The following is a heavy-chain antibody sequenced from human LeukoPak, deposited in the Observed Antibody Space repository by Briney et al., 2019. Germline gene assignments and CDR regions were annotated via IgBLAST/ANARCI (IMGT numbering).Heavy chain of an antibody. CDR3: ARNVGYCSGGYCPDAFDI. Sequence: GASVKVSCTASGYTFTDYYMHWVRQAPGQGLEWMGWINANGGATTYAQKFQGRVTMTRDTSINTAYMELSRLTSDDTALYYCARNVGYCSGGYCPDAFDIWGQGTMVTVSS. CDR2: INANGGAT. V-gene: IGHV1-2*02. J-gene: IGHJ3*02. D-gene: IGHD2-15*01. CDR1: GYTFTDYY.